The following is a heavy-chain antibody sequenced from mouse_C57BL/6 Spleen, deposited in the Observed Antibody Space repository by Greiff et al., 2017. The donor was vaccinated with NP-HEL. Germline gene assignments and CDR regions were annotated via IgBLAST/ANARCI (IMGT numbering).Heavy chain of an antibody. D-gene: IGHD2-4*01. J-gene: IGHJ4*01. CDR3: AFYYDYDGYAMDY. CDR2: IHPISGST. CDR1: GYTFTSYW. Sequence: QVQLQQPGAELVKPGASVKLSCKASGYTFTSYWMHWVKQRPGQGLEWIGMIHPISGSTNYNEKFKSKATLTVDKSSSTAYMQLSSLTSEDSAVYYCAFYYDYDGYAMDYWGQGTSVTVSS. V-gene: IGHV1-64*01.